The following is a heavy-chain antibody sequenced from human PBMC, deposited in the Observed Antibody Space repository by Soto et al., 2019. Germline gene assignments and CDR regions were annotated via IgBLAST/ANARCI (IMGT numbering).Heavy chain of an antibody. V-gene: IGHV5-51*01. Sequence: GESLKISCKGSGYSFTSYWIGWVRQMPWKGLEWMGIIYPGDSDTRYSPSFQGHVTISADKSISTAYLQWSSLKASDTAMYYCARHNIGSGWYGGASTGPLKVYYYGMDVWGQGTTVTVSS. CDR1: GYSFTSYW. CDR3: ARHNIGSGWYGGASTGPLKVYYYGMDV. CDR2: IYPGDSDT. J-gene: IGHJ6*02. D-gene: IGHD6-19*01.